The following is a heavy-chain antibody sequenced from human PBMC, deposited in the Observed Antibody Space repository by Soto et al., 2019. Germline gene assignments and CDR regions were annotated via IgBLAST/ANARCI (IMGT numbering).Heavy chain of an antibody. Sequence: QVQLQESGPGLVKPLQTLSLNCTVSGGSISSGGYYLSWIRQQPVKGRGWIGYIYYSGSTFYNPSLKSRVTISVDTSKNQFTLKLSSVTAADTAVYYCARDGYSSSPRGVGYWGQGTLVTDSS. CDR2: IYYSGST. V-gene: IGHV4-31*03. CDR1: GGSISSGGYY. CDR3: ARDGYSSSPRGVGY. J-gene: IGHJ4*02. D-gene: IGHD6-13*01.